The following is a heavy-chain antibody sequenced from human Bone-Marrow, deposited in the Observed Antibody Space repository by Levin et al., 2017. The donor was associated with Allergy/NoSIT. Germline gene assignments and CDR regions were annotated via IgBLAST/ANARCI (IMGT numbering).Heavy chain of an antibody. J-gene: IGHJ4*02. V-gene: IGHV3-23*01. CDR1: GFTFSSYA. CDR3: ARKMLYGDYFDY. CDR2: TSGSGDST. D-gene: IGHD2-8*01. Sequence: GGSLRLSCAASGFTFSSYAMRWVRQAPGKGLEWVSATSGSGDSTYYADSVKGRFTVSRDNSKNTLYLQMNSLRAEDTAVYYCARKMLYGDYFDYWGQGTLVTVSS.